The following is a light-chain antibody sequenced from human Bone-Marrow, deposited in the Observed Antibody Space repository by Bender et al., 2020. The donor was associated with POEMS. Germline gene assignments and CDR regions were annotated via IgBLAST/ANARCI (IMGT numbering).Light chain of an antibody. CDR2: EVR. Sequence: QSALTQPASVSGSPGQSITISCTGTSSDVGSYNLVSWYQHHPGKAPKLMIYEVRKRPSGVSNRFSGSKSGTSASLAITGLQSDDEAIYFCVAWDASLNGWVFGGGTKLTVL. CDR1: SSDVGSYNL. V-gene: IGLV2-14*02. J-gene: IGLJ3*02. CDR3: VAWDASLNGWV.